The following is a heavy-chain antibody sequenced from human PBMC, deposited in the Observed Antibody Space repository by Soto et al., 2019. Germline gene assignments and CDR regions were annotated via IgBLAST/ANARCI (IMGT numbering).Heavy chain of an antibody. CDR1: GFTFSSYG. J-gene: IGHJ6*02. V-gene: IGHV3-30*18. Sequence: GGSLRLSCAASGFTFSSYGMHWVRQAPGKGLEWVAVISYDGSNKYYADSVKGRFTISRDNSKNTLYLQMNSLRAEDTAVYYCAKNWRYSSSWYTPYYYGMDVWGQGTTVTVSS. D-gene: IGHD6-13*01. CDR3: AKNWRYSSSWYTPYYYGMDV. CDR2: ISYDGSNK.